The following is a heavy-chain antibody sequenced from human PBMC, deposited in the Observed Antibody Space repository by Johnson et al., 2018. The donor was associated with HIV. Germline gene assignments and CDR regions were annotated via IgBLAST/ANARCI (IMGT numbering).Heavy chain of an antibody. V-gene: IGHV3-9*01. D-gene: IGHD6-13*01. CDR2: ISWNSGSI. CDR1: GFTFDDYA. J-gene: IGHJ3*02. Sequence: VQVVESGGALVQPGRSLRLTCAASGFTFDDYAMHWVRQVPGKGLEWVSGISWNSGSIGYADSVKGRFTISRDNPKNSLYLQMNSLRTDDTALYYCARVRAAAVSDALDIWGQGTMVTVSS. CDR3: ARVRAAAVSDALDI.